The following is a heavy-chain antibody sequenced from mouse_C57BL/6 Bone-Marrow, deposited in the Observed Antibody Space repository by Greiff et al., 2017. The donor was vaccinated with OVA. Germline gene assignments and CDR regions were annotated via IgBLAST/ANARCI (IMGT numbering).Heavy chain of an antibody. D-gene: IGHD2-5*01. CDR2: SRNKANDYTT. CDR3: ARDGQYSNYDYAMDY. V-gene: IGHV7-1*01. J-gene: IGHJ4*01. Sequence: EVQRVESGGGLVQSGRSLRLSCATSGFTFSDFYMEWVRQAPGKGLEWIAASRNKANDYTTEYSASVKGRFIVSRDTSQSILYLQMNALRAEDTAIYYCARDGQYSNYDYAMDYWGQGTSVTVSS. CDR1: GFTFSDFY.